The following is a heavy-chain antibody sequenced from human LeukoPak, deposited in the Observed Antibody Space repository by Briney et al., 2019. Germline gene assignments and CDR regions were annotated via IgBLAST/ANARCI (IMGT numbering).Heavy chain of an antibody. CDR1: GGSISSYY. D-gene: IGHD6-19*01. Sequence: PSETLSLTCTVSGGSISSYYWTWIRQPPGKGLEWLGYIYYSGSTNYNPSLKSRVTISLDTSKNQFSLRLTSVTAADTAVYYCARNKFSSGWHFDYWGQGALVTVSS. CDR3: ARNKFSSGWHFDY. CDR2: IYYSGST. V-gene: IGHV4-59*01. J-gene: IGHJ4*02.